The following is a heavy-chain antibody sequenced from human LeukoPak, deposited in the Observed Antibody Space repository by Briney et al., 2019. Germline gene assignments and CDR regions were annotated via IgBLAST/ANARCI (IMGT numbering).Heavy chain of an antibody. D-gene: IGHD1-26*01. CDR3: ARDEWELLRAY. CDR2: ISGSGGST. J-gene: IGHJ4*02. Sequence: GGSLRLSCAASGFTFSPYAMSWVRPAPGKGLEWVSAISGSGGSTYYADSVKGRFTISRDNSKNTLYLQMNSLRVEDTAVYYCARDEWELLRAYWGQGTLVTVSS. CDR1: GFTFSPYA. V-gene: IGHV3-23*01.